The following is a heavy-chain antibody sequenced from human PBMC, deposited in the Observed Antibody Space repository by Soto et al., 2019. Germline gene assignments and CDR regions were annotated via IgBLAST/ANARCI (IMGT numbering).Heavy chain of an antibody. CDR3: ARVGLRFLEWPSGWFDP. V-gene: IGHV4-61*01. D-gene: IGHD3-3*01. CDR2: IYYSGST. CDR1: GYSISSGYY. Sequence: SETLSLTCAVSGYSISSGYYWGWIRQPPGKGLEWIGYIYYSGSTNYNPSLKSRVTISVDTSKNRFSLKLSSVTAADTAVYYCARVGLRFLEWPSGWFDPWGQGTLVTVSS. J-gene: IGHJ5*02.